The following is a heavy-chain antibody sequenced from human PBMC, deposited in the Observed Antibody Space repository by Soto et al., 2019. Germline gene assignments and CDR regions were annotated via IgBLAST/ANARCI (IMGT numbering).Heavy chain of an antibody. CDR1: GGSVSSGSYY. D-gene: IGHD1-26*01. CDR3: ARDRPGSYFDY. Sequence: PSETLSLTXTVSGGSVSSGSYYWSWIRQPPGKGLEWIGYIYYSGSTNYNPSLKSRVTISVDTSRNQFSLKLSSVTAADTAVYYCARDRPGSYFDYWGQGTLVTVSS. V-gene: IGHV4-61*01. J-gene: IGHJ4*02. CDR2: IYYSGST.